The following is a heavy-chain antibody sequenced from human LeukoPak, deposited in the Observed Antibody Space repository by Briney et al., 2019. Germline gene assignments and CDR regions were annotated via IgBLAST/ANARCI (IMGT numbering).Heavy chain of an antibody. CDR2: IYTSGST. J-gene: IGHJ4*02. CDR1: GGSIRNYY. CDR3: ARASWGSDFDY. D-gene: IGHD7-27*01. Sequence: SETLSLTCTVSGGSIRNYYWSCVRQPAGEGLEWIGRIYTSGSTNYNPSVKSRVTLSVDTSKNQFSLKLSSVTAADTAVYYCARASWGSDFDYWGQGTLVTDSS. V-gene: IGHV4-4*07.